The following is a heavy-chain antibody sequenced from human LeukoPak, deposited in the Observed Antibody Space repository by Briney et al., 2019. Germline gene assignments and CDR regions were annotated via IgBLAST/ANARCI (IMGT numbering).Heavy chain of an antibody. J-gene: IGHJ3*02. CDR1: GGSISSSSYY. D-gene: IGHD6-13*01. V-gene: IGHV4-39*07. CDR2: IYYGGST. CDR3: ARLRSAAGPI. Sequence: SETLPLTCTVSGGSISSSSYYWGWIRQPPGKGLEWIGSIYYGGSTYYNPSLKSRVIISVDTSENHLSLKLSSVTAADTAMYYCARLRSAAGPIWGQGTMVTVSS.